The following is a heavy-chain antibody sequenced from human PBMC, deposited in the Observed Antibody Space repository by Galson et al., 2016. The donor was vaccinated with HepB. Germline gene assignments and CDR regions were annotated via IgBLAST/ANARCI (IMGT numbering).Heavy chain of an antibody. V-gene: IGHV1-46*01. J-gene: IGHJ3*02. CDR3: ARTIGGNYAFGI. CDR2: INPSGGRT. D-gene: IGHD4-23*01. Sequence: SVKVSCKASGYTFTNYYIHWVRQAPGQGLEWMGIINPSGGRTSYAQNFQGRVTLTRDTSTSTVYREVSSLTSEDTAVYYCARTIGGNYAFGIWGQGTMVTVSS. CDR1: GYTFTNYY.